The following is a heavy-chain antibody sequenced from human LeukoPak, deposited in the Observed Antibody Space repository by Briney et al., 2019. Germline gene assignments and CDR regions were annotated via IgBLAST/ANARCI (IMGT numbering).Heavy chain of an antibody. V-gene: IGHV5-51*01. CDR2: LYPGDSDT. D-gene: IGHD6-13*01. CDR3: AKQAGYSSSWAADDAFDI. J-gene: IGHJ3*02. Sequence: PGESLQISCKASGYDFTNYWIGWVRQMPGKGLEWMGILYPGDSDTRYSPSFRGQVTISADKSISTAYLQWSSLEASDTALYYCAKQAGYSSSWAADDAFDIWGQGTTVTVSS. CDR1: GYDFTNYW.